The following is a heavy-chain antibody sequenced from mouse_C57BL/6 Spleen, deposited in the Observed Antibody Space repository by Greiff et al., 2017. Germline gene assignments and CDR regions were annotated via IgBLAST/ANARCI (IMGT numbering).Heavy chain of an antibody. V-gene: IGHV1-54*01. CDR1: GYAFTNYL. CDR2: INPGSGGT. D-gene: IGHD2-1*01. CDR3: ARSGYGNVWYFDV. Sequence: QVQLQQSGAELVRPGTSVKVSCKASGYAFTNYLIEWVKQRPGQGLEWIGVINPGSGGTNYNEKFKGKATLTADKYSSTAYMQLSSLTSEDSAVYFCARSGYGNVWYFDVWGTGTTVTVSS. J-gene: IGHJ1*03.